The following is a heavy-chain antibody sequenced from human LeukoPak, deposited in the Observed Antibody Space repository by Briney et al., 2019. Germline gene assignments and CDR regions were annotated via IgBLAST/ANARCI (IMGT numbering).Heavy chain of an antibody. CDR2: ISGSSSDV. Sequence: PGGSLRLSCAASGFTFSDSYMTWIRQAPGKGLELLSYISGSSSDVNYIDSVRGRFTISRDNAKNSLYFHMNSLTVEDTAVYYCSRDPRHNDYWGQGTLVTVSS. CDR1: GFTFSDSY. V-gene: IGHV3-11*01. CDR3: SRDPRHNDY. J-gene: IGHJ4*02.